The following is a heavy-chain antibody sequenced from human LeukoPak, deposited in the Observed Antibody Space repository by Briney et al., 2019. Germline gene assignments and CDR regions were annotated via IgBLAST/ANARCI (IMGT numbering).Heavy chain of an antibody. Sequence: GESLKISCQGSGYNFISYWIAWVRQVPGKGLEWMAIIYPGDSDTRYSPSFEGRVSISVDKSITTAYPQWSSLKASDTAMYYCARQASLAARITYWGQGTQVTVSS. CDR2: IYPGDSDT. J-gene: IGHJ4*02. CDR3: ARQASLAARITY. CDR1: GYNFISYW. V-gene: IGHV5-51*01. D-gene: IGHD6-6*01.